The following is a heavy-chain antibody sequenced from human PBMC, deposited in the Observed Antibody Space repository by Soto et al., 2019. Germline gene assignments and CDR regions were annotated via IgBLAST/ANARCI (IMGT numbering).Heavy chain of an antibody. Sequence: GESLKISCKGSGYSFTSYWISWVRQMPGKGLEWMGRIDPSDSYTNYSPSFQGHVTISADKSISTAYLQWSSLKASDTAMYYCARSGYCSSTSCYSEWFDPWGQGTLVTVSS. V-gene: IGHV5-10-1*01. CDR1: GYSFTSYW. CDR3: ARSGYCSSTSCYSEWFDP. J-gene: IGHJ5*02. D-gene: IGHD2-2*03. CDR2: IDPSDSYT.